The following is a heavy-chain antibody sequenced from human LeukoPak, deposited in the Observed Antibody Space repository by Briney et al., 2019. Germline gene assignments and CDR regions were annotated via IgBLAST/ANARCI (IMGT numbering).Heavy chain of an antibody. CDR3: ARDINFSNWFDP. D-gene: IGHD2/OR15-2a*01. Sequence: PGGSLRLSCAASGFTFSSYGMTWVRQAPGKGLEWVSYISSSSSTIYYADSVKGRFTISRDNSKNTLYLQMNSLRAEDTAVYYCARDINFSNWFDPWGQGTLVTVPS. V-gene: IGHV3-48*01. CDR2: ISSSSSTI. CDR1: GFTFSSYG. J-gene: IGHJ5*02.